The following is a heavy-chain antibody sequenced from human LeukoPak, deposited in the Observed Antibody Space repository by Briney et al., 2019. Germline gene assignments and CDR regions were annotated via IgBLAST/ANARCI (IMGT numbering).Heavy chain of an antibody. D-gene: IGHD3-22*01. V-gene: IGHV4-30-4*01. CDR2: MCYSGST. CDR1: GGSISSGDYY. CDR3: ARPYYYDSRIDP. J-gene: IGHJ5*02. Sequence: SETLSLTCTVSGGSISSGDYYWSWIRQPPGKGLEWIAYMCYSGSTYYNPSLKSRVTMSADTSKNQLSLKLSSVTAADTAVYYCARPYYYDSRIDPWGQGILVTVSS.